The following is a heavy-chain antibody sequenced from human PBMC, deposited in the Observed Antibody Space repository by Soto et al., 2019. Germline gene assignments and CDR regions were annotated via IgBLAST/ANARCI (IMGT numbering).Heavy chain of an antibody. J-gene: IGHJ4*02. CDR2: ISNSFSEGNT. CDR3: AKVFSPEGGNYFDH. Sequence: EVQLLESGGGLVQPGGSLSLSCAASGFTFSNYAMDWVRQAPGKGLEWVSAISNSFSEGNTHYADSVKGRFTISRYNEKTTVFLEMNSLRAEDTAVYYCAKVFSPEGGNYFDHWGQGTLVTVSS. V-gene: IGHV3-23*01. CDR1: GFTFSNYA.